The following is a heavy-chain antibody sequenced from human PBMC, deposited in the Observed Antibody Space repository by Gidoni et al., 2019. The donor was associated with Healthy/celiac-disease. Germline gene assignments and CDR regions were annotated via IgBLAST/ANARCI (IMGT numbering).Heavy chain of an antibody. V-gene: IGHV3-7*01. D-gene: IGHD5-12*01. CDR3: AREPTHVEMATITGSYFDY. J-gene: IGHJ4*02. CDR1: GFTFSSDW. Sequence: EVQLVESGGGLVQPGGSLRLSCAASGFTFSSDWMSWVRQAPGKGLAWVANIKQDGSEKYYVDSVKGRFTISRDNAKNSLYLQMNSLRAEDTAVYYCAREPTHVEMATITGSYFDYWGQGTLVTVSS. CDR2: IKQDGSEK.